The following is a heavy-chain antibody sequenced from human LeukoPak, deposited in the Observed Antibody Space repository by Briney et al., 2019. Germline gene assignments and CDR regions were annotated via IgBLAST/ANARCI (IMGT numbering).Heavy chain of an antibody. V-gene: IGHV3-23*01. CDR1: GFTFSTYG. CDR2: IGESGETT. CDR3: ARGAVSGYCNYMDV. J-gene: IGHJ6*03. Sequence: QSGGALRLSCAASGFTFSTYGMSWVRQAPGKGLEWVSCIGESGETTYYADSVKGRFTISRDNSKNTLHLQLNSLRAEDAAVYYCARGAVSGYCNYMDVWGKGTTVTVSS. D-gene: IGHD2-15*01.